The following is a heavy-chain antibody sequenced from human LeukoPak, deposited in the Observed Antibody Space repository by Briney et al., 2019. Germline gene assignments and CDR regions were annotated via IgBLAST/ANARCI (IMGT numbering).Heavy chain of an antibody. Sequence: VASVKVSCKASGYTFTSYGISWVRQAPGQGLECMGWISAYNGNTNYAQKLQGRVTMTTDTSTSTAYMELRSLRSDDTAVYICARRGFFGVVRPFDPWGQGTLVTVSS. CDR3: ARRGFFGVVRPFDP. D-gene: IGHD3-3*01. CDR1: GYTFTSYG. CDR2: ISAYNGNT. V-gene: IGHV1-18*01. J-gene: IGHJ5*02.